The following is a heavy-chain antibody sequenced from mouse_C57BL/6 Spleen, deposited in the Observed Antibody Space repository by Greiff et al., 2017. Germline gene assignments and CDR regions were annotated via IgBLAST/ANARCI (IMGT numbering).Heavy chain of an antibody. J-gene: IGHJ4*01. CDR1: GYTFTDYN. CDR3: ARDTTVDQPGAMDY. D-gene: IGHD1-1*01. CDR2: INPNNGGT. V-gene: IGHV1-22*01. Sequence: VQLQQSGPELVKPGASVKMSCKASGYTFTDYNMHWVKQSHGKSLEWIGYINPNNGGTSYNQKFKGKATLTVNKSSSTAYMELRSLTSEDSAVYYCARDTTVDQPGAMDYWGQGTSVTVSS.